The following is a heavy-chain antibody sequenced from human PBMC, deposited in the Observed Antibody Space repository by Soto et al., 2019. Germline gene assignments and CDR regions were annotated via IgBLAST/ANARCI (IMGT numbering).Heavy chain of an antibody. V-gene: IGHV3-30*18. CDR2: ISYDGSNK. CDR3: AKRYSSGWYL. D-gene: IGHD6-19*01. Sequence: QVQLVESGGGVVQPGRSLRLSCAASGFTFSSYGMHWVRQAPGKGLEWVAVISYDGSNKYYADSVKGRFTISRDNSKNTLYLQMNSLRAEDTAVYYCAKRYSSGWYLWGQGTLVTVSS. CDR1: GFTFSSYG. J-gene: IGHJ4*02.